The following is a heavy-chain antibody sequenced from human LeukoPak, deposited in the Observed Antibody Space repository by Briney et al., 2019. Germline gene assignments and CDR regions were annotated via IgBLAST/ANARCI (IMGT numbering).Heavy chain of an antibody. Sequence: TSETLSLTCAVSGWSFNDYYWNWIRQPPGKGLEWIGEINARGDTNFNPSLKSRVTISVDTSKSQFSLRLTSMIAADTAVYYCARGQVPAARGYNWCYPWGQGTLVTVSS. CDR1: GWSFNDYY. V-gene: IGHV4-34*01. J-gene: IGHJ5*02. CDR2: INARGDT. D-gene: IGHD2-2*01. CDR3: ARGQVPAARGYNWCYP.